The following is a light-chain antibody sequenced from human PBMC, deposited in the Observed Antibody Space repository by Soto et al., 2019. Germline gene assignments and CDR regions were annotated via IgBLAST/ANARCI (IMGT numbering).Light chain of an antibody. V-gene: IGLV2-23*02. J-gene: IGLJ1*01. Sequence: QSVLTQPASVSGSPGQSITISCTGTSSDVGSYNDASWYQQPPGKAPKLIIYEVTKRPSGVSDRFSGSKSGNTASLTISGLQAEGEADYLWCFRGGTSPTYVFGTGTKVTVL. CDR3: CFRGGTSPTYV. CDR2: EVT. CDR1: SSDVGSYND.